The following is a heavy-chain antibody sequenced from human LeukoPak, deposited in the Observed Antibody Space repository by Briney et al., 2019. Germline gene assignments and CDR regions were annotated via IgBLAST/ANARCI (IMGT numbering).Heavy chain of an antibody. D-gene: IGHD2-15*01. CDR2: IYYSGST. CDR3: ARDSPLRGQLLLDY. Sequence: SETLSLTCTVSGGSISSSSYYWGWIRQPPGKGLEWIGSIYYSGSTYYNPSLKSRVTISVDTSKNQFSLKLSSVTAADTAVYYCARDSPLRGQLLLDYRGQGTLVTVSS. CDR1: GGSISSSSYY. J-gene: IGHJ4*02. V-gene: IGHV4-39*07.